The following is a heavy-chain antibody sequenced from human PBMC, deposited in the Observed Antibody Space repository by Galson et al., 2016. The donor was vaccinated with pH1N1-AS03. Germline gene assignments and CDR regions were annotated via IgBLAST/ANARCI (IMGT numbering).Heavy chain of an antibody. CDR3: VREGRGYYGSGSPY. J-gene: IGHJ4*02. Sequence: SLRLSCAASGFTFNEYYMSWIRQAPGKGLEWVAYISSSGSNIYYRDSVKGRFTVSRDNAKNSVYLQMDSLRLDDSAVYYWVREGRGYYGSGSPYWGQGTLVTVSS. CDR2: ISSSGSNI. CDR1: GFTFNEYY. D-gene: IGHD3-10*01. V-gene: IGHV3-11*01.